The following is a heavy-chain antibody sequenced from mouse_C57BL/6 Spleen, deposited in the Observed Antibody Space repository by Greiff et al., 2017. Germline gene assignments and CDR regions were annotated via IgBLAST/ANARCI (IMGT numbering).Heavy chain of an antibody. J-gene: IGHJ2*01. CDR1: GYTFTSYW. D-gene: IGHD1-1*01. CDR2: IDPSDSYT. V-gene: IGHV1-59*01. CDR3: ARDYGSLFDY. Sequence: QVQLQQPGAELVRPGTSVKLSCKASGYTFTSYWMHWVKQRPGQGLEWIGVIDPSDSYTNYNQKFKGKATLTVDTSSSTAYMQLSSLTSEDSAVYYCARDYGSLFDYWGQGTNLTVSS.